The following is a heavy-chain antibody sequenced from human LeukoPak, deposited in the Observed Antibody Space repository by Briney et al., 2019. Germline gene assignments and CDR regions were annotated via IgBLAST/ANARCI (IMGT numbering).Heavy chain of an antibody. V-gene: IGHV4-61*02. D-gene: IGHD6-19*01. CDR1: GGSISSGSHY. J-gene: IGHJ2*01. CDR3: ARTHSSGWSGSYWYFDL. CDR2: IYTSGST. Sequence: SQTLSLTCTVSGGSISSGSHYWSWIRQPAGKGLEWIGRIYTSGSTNYNPSLKSRVTISVDTSKNQFSLKLSSVTAADTAVYYCARTHSSGWSGSYWYFDLWGRGTLVTVSS.